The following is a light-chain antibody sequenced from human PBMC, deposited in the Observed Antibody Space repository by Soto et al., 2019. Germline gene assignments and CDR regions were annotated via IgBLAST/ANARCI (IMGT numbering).Light chain of an antibody. CDR2: EVS. CDR3: SSYTSTITYV. Sequence: QSVLTQPASVSGAPGQSLTISCTGTSSDVGGYNYVSWYQQHPGKAPKLMIYEVSNRPSGVSNRFSGSKSGNTASLTISGLQAEDEADYYCSSYTSTITYVFGSGTQVTVL. V-gene: IGLV2-14*01. J-gene: IGLJ1*01. CDR1: SSDVGGYNY.